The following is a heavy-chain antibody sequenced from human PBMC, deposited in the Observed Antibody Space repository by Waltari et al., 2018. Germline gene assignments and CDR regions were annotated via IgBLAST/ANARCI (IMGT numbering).Heavy chain of an antibody. D-gene: IGHD3-10*01. J-gene: IGHJ4*02. CDR2: IYPGDSDT. CDR1: GYSFTNFW. CDR3: ARQGDYYGSGSYPDY. Sequence: EVQLVQSGAEVKKHGESLKISCKGSGYSFTNFWIGLVRQLPGKGLEWMGIIYPGDSDTRYSPSLQGQVTISADTSITTAYLQWSSLKASDTTMYYCARQGDYYGSGSYPDYWGQGTLVTVSS. V-gene: IGHV5-51*01.